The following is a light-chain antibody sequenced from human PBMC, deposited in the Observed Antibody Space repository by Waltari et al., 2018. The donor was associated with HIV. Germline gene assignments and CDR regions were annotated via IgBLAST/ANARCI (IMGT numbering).Light chain of an antibody. V-gene: IGKV4-1*01. CDR3: QQSYTTPLT. CDR2: RAS. J-gene: IGKJ3*01. Sequence: DIVLTQSPDSLTVSLGEGASVSCRSSQTLFSGPDNKNHLAWYQHKAGQSPKLLISRASVRQPGVADRFSGSGSGTNFTLTISSVQAEDVAIYYCQQSYTTPLTFGPGTRV. CDR1: QTLFSGPDNKNH.